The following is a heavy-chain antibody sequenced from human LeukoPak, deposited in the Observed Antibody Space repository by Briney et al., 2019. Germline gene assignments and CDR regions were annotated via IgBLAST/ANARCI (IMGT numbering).Heavy chain of an antibody. J-gene: IGHJ6*03. CDR3: ARDRLWRVRGVIDNYYYYMDV. V-gene: IGHV4-59*01. CDR2: ISYSGNT. Sequence: SETLSLTCTVSGGSISNYYWTWIRQPPGKGLEWIGFISYSGNTNYNPSLKSRVTISLDTSKNQFSLKLISVTAAVTAVYYCARDRLWRVRGVIDNYYYYMDVWGKGTTVTISS. CDR1: GGSISNYY. D-gene: IGHD3-10*01.